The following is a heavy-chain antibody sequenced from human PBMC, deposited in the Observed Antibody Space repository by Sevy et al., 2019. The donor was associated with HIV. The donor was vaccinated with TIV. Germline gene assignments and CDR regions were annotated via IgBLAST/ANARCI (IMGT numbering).Heavy chain of an antibody. CDR2: IWSDGAYQ. CDR1: GLSVSDNY. CDR3: ARGGYYYDNAAYYALDS. J-gene: IGHJ4*02. Sequence: GGSLRLSCAASGLSVSDNYMNWVRQAPGKGMEWVAIIWSDGAYQYHGDSVKGRFTISRDNSKNTLYLQMNNVRVEDTAVYYCARGGYYYDNAAYYALDSWGQGTLVTVSS. V-gene: IGHV3-33*08. D-gene: IGHD3-22*01.